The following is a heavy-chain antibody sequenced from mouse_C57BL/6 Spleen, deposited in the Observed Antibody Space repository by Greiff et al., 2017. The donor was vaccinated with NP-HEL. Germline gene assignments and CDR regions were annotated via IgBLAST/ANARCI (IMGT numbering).Heavy chain of an antibody. CDR2: ISSGGSTI. D-gene: IGHD1-1*02. J-gene: IGHJ3*01. V-gene: IGHV5-17*01. Sequence: EVQLVESGGGLVKPGGSLNLSCAVSGFTFSDYGMSWVRQAPEKGRVWVAYISSGGSTIYYADTVKGRFTISRDNAKTTLFLKMTSRWSEDTAMYYCARKYCGGGSRLAYWGQGTLVTVSA. CDR3: ARKYCGGGSRLAY. CDR1: GFTFSDYG.